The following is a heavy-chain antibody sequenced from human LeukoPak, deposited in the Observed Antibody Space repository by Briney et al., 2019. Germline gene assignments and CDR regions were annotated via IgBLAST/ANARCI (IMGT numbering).Heavy chain of an antibody. V-gene: IGHV4-4*07. J-gene: IGHJ4*02. CDR3: ARDSGDSSGYYYLFDY. CDR2: IYTSGST. D-gene: IGHD3-22*01. Sequence: SETLSLTCTVSGGSISSYYWSWIRQPAGKGLEWIGRIYTSGSTNYNPTLKGRVTMSVDTSKNQFSLKLSSVTAADTAVYYCARDSGDSSGYYYLFDYWGQGTLVTVSS. CDR1: GGSISSYY.